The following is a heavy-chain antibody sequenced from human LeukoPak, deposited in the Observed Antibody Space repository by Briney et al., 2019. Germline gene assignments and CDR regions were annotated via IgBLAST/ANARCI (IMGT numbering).Heavy chain of an antibody. J-gene: IGHJ4*02. CDR2: INPNSGVT. CDR3: ATAHMTTVTLGDY. V-gene: IGHV1-2*02. D-gene: IGHD4-11*01. CDR1: GYTFTGYY. Sequence: ASVKVSCKASGYTFTGYYIHWVRQAPGQGLEWMAWINPNSGVTNYAQNFQGRVTMTRDTSISTAYMELSSLRSDDTAVYYCATAHMTTVTLGDYWGQGTLVTVSS.